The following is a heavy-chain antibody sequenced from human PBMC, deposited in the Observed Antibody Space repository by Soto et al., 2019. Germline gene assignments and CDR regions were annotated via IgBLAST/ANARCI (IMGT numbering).Heavy chain of an antibody. Sequence: ASVKVSCKASGGTFSSYAINWVRQATGQGREWMGWMNPNSGTTGYAQKFQGRVTLTRDTSISTAYMEPSGLRSEDAAVYYCARGPRNWGFDYWGQGTPVTVSS. CDR2: MNPNSGTT. D-gene: IGHD7-27*01. V-gene: IGHV1-8*02. CDR1: GGTFSSYA. CDR3: ARGPRNWGFDY. J-gene: IGHJ4*02.